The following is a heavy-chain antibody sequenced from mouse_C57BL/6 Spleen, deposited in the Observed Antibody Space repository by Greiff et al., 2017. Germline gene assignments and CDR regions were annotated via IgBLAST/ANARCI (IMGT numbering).Heavy chain of an antibody. CDR3: AHCYSHLYYFGY. D-gene: IGHD2-12*01. Sequence: VQLQQPGPELVRPGSSVKLSCKASGYSFTSYWTDWVKPRPGQGLEWIGNIYPSDSETHYNQKFKNKATLTVYKSSSTAYMQLISLTSEDSAVYYCAHCYSHLYYFGYWAEGAPLTVSS. J-gene: IGHJ2*01. CDR2: IYPSDSET. V-gene: IGHV1-61*01. CDR1: GYSFTSYW.